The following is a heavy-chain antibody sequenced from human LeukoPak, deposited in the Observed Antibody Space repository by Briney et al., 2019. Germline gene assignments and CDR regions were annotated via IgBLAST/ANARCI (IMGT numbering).Heavy chain of an antibody. V-gene: IGHV4-31*03. CDR2: IYYSGST. D-gene: IGHD2-15*01. CDR1: GGSISSGGYY. J-gene: IGHJ5*02. CDR3: ARRVVVVAATLIDP. Sequence: SETLSLTCTVSGGSISSGGYYWSWIRQHPGKGLEWMGYIYYSGSTYYNPSLKSRVTISVDTSKNQFSLKLSSVTAADTAVYYCARRVVVVAATLIDPWGQGTLVTVSS.